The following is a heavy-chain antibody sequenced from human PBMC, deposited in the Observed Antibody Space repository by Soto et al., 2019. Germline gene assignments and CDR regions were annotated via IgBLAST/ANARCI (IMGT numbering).Heavy chain of an antibody. D-gene: IGHD6-19*01. Sequence: QVQLVESGGGVVQPGRSLRLSCAASGFTFSSYAMHWVRQAPGKGLEWVAVISYDGSNKYYADSVKGRFTISRDNSKNTLDLQRNSLRAEDTAVYYCARVGCSSGWSLNYYYYYGMDVWGQGTTVTVSS. V-gene: IGHV3-30-3*01. J-gene: IGHJ6*02. CDR2: ISYDGSNK. CDR3: ARVGCSSGWSLNYYYYYGMDV. CDR1: GFTFSSYA.